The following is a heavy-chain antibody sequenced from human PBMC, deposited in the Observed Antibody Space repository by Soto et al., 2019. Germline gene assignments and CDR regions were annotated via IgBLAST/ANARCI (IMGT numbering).Heavy chain of an antibody. V-gene: IGHV1-18*01. D-gene: IGHD4-17*01. Sequence: ASVKVSCKASGYTFTSYGISWVRQAPGQGLEWMGWISAYNGNTNYAQKLQGRVTMTTDTSTSTAYMELRSLRSDDTAVYYCARDRRSKQINRLDYWGQGTLVTVSS. CDR3: ARDRRSKQINRLDY. CDR2: ISAYNGNT. J-gene: IGHJ4*02. CDR1: GYTFTSYG.